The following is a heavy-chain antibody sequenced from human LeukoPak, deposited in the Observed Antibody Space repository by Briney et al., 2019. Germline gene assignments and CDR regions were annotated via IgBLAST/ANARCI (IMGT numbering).Heavy chain of an antibody. CDR2: INHSGST. V-gene: IGHV4-34*01. CDR1: GGSFSGYY. J-gene: IGHJ4*02. Sequence: SETLSLTCAVYGGSFSGYYWSWIRQPPGKGLEWIGEINHSGSTNYNPSLKSRVTISVDTSKNQFSLKLSSVTAADTAVYYCARQSPYYYGSGNPDYWGQGTLVTVSS. D-gene: IGHD3-10*01. CDR3: ARQSPYYYGSGNPDY.